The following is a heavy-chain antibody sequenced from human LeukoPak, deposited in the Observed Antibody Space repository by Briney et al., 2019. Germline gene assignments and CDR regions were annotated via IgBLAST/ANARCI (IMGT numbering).Heavy chain of an antibody. CDR1: GFTFTSSA. Sequence: GTSVKVSCKASGFTFTSSAMQWVRQARGQRLEWIGWIVVGSGNTNYAQKFQERVTITRDMSTSTAYMELSSLRSEDTAVYYCAAEYSGSYSLGAFDIWGQGTMVTVSS. V-gene: IGHV1-58*02. J-gene: IGHJ3*02. CDR3: AAEYSGSYSLGAFDI. D-gene: IGHD1-26*01. CDR2: IVVGSGNT.